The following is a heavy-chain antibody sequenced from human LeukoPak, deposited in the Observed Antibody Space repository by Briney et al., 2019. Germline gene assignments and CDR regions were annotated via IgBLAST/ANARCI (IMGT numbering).Heavy chain of an antibody. CDR2: ISGSGAST. V-gene: IGHV3-23*01. CDR3: AKDLGYYYDSSGYSLFDY. J-gene: IGHJ4*02. CDR1: GFTFTNYA. Sequence: QRGGSLRLSCAASGFTFTNYAMSWVRQAPGKGLEWVSAISGSGASTYYADSVKGRFTTSRDSSKNTLYLQMNSLRAEDTAVYYCAKDLGYYYDSSGYSLFDYWGQGTLVTVSS. D-gene: IGHD3-22*01.